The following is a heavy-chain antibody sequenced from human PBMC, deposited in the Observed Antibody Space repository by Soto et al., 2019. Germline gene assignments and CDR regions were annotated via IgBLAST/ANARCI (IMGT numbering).Heavy chain of an antibody. V-gene: IGHV1-8*01. Sequence: ASVKVSCKASGYTFTSYDINWVRQATGQGLEWMGWMNPNSGNTGYAQKFQGRVTMTRNTSISTAYMELSSLRSEDTAVYYCARDSQRDDAFDIWGQGTMVTVSS. CDR3: ARDSQRDDAFDI. CDR2: MNPNSGNT. CDR1: GYTFTSYD. D-gene: IGHD1-1*01. J-gene: IGHJ3*02.